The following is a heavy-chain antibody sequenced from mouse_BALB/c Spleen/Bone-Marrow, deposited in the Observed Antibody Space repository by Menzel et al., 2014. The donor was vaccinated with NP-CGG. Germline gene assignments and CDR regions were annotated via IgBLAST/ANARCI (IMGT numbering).Heavy chain of an antibody. Sequence: EVHLVESGGGLVQPGGSRKLSCAASGFTFSGFGMHWVRQAPEKGLEWVAYISSGSSTIFYADTVKGRFTISRDNPKNPLFLQMTSLRSEDTAMYYCTRGGNWEDFDYWGQGTTLTVSS. J-gene: IGHJ2*01. CDR1: GFTFSGFG. V-gene: IGHV5-17*02. CDR3: TRGGNWEDFDY. CDR2: ISSGSSTI. D-gene: IGHD4-1*01.